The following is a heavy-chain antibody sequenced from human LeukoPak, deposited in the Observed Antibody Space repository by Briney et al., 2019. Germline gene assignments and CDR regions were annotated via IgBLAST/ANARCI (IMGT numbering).Heavy chain of an antibody. CDR1: GFTVSNNY. CDR3: ASDPPGIAASGTGG. Sequence: PGGSLRLSCTASGFTVSNNYMNWVRQAPGKGLEWVSLIYSGGTTKYADSVKGRFTISRDNSKNTLYLQMNSLRAEDTAVYYCASDPPGIAASGTGGWGQGTLVTVSS. V-gene: IGHV3-53*01. J-gene: IGHJ4*02. CDR2: IYSGGTT. D-gene: IGHD6-13*01.